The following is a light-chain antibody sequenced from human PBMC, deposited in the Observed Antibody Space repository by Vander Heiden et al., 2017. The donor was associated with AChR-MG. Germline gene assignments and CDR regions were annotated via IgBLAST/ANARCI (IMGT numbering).Light chain of an antibody. CDR2: EGS. V-gene: IGLV2-11*01. J-gene: IGLJ3*02. CDR1: RSYVGGYTH. Sequence: YALTPPRSVSGSPGQSVTIYCTGPRSYVGGYTHVSWYHPHPGKAPKPLTYEGSNLPSGGPDRFSGAKSGTTASLTSSGLQAEDDADYYCCSYAGTYWVFGGGTKLTVL. CDR3: CSYAGTYWV.